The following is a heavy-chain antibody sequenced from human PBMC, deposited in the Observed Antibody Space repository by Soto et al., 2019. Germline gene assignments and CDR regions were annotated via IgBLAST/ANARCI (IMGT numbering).Heavy chain of an antibody. D-gene: IGHD1-26*01. J-gene: IGHJ4*02. CDR1: GFTFSTYA. Sequence: EVQLLESGGGLVQPGGSLRLSCAASGFTFSTYAMSWVRQAPGKGLEWVSAISGSGGSTYYTDSVKGRFTISRDNSKNTLYLQMNSPRAEDTAVYYCAVRKTGSFFDYWGQGTLVTVSS. CDR2: ISGSGGST. V-gene: IGHV3-23*01. CDR3: AVRKTGSFFDY.